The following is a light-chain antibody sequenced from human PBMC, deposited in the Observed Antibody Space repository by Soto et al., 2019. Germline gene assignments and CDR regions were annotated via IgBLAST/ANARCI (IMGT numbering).Light chain of an antibody. CDR1: SSNIGNNY. CDR2: DNN. V-gene: IGLV1-51*01. CDR3: GTWDSSLSVGV. J-gene: IGLJ2*01. Sequence: QSVLTQPPSVSAAPGQKVTISCSGSSSNIGNNYVSWYQQLPGTAPKVLIYDNNKRPSGIPDRFSGSKSGTSATLGISGLQTGDEADYYCGTWDSSLSVGVFGGGTQLTVL.